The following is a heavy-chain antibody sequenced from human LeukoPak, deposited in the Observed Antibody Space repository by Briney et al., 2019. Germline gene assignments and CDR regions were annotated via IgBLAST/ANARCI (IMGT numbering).Heavy chain of an antibody. CDR2: IYYSGST. CDR3: ARGPLIPAAIDCWFDP. CDR1: GGSISSGGYY. V-gene: IGHV4-31*03. J-gene: IGHJ5*02. Sequence: SQTLSLTCTVSGGSISSGGYYWSWIRQHPGKGLEWIGYIYYSGSTYYNPSLKSRVTISIDKSKNQFSLKLSSVTAADTAMYYCARGPLIPAAIDCWFDPWGQGTRVTVSS. D-gene: IGHD2-2*01.